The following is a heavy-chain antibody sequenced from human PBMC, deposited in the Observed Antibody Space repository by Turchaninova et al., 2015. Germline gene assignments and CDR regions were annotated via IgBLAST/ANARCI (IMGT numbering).Heavy chain of an antibody. CDR1: XKTFPRYA. Sequence: QXPXVQXXAAVKXPGAXXTVXXXASXKTFPRYALHLVRQAPGQRLEWMGWINAGNCNTKYSQKFQGRVTITRDTSASTAYMELSSLRSEDTAVYYCARDVDTATWWYFDYWGQGTLVTVSS. V-gene: IGHV1-3*01. CDR3: ARDVDTATWWYFDY. D-gene: IGHD5-18*01. J-gene: IGHJ4*02. CDR2: INAGNCNT.